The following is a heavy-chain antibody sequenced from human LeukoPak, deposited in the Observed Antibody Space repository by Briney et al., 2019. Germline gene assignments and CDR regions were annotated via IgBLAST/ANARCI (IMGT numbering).Heavy chain of an antibody. CDR3: ARDLGGDGVGYYYGMDV. J-gene: IGHJ6*02. Sequence: SETLSLTCTVSGGSISSSSYYWGWIRQPPGKGLEWIGSIYYSGSTYYNPSLKSRVTISVDTSKNQFSLKLSSVTAADTAVYYCARDLGGDGVGYYYGMDVWGQGTTVTVSS. V-gene: IGHV4-39*07. CDR2: IYYSGST. CDR1: GGSISSSSYY. D-gene: IGHD4-17*01.